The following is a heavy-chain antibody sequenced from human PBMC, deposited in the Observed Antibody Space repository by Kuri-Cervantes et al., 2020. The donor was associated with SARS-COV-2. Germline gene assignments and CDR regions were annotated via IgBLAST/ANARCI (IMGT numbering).Heavy chain of an antibody. D-gene: IGHD1-14*01. V-gene: IGHV1-18*01. CDR1: GYTFTSYA. Sequence: ASVKVSCKTSGYTFTSYAISWVRQAPGQGLEWMGWITAFNGNTKYTQKLQGRVTFTIDPSIDTAYMELRSLRSDDTAVYYCARDWGGMTGTTGGYWGQGTLVTVSS. CDR2: ITAFNGNT. J-gene: IGHJ4*02. CDR3: ARDWGGMTGTTGGY.